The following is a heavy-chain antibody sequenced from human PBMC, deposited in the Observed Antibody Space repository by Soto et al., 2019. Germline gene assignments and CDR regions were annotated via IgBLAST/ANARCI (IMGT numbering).Heavy chain of an antibody. CDR2: INQDGSGK. D-gene: IGHD4-4*01. V-gene: IGHV3-7*01. Sequence: DVQLVESGGGLVQPGESLRLSCAASGFSFSSYWMTWVRQAPGKGLEWVATINQDGSGKDYVDSAKGQFTISRDNAKNSLYLQMNSLRAEDTAVYYCARESYSSFPYWGRGALLTVSS. CDR3: ARESYSSFPY. J-gene: IGHJ4*02. CDR1: GFSFSSYW.